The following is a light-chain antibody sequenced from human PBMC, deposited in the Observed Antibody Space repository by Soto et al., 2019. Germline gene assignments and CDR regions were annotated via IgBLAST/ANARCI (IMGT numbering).Light chain of an antibody. Sequence: QSVLTQPASVSGSPGQSITISCTGTSSDVGGYNCVSWYQQHPGKAPKLMIYDVSNRPSGVSDRFSGSRSGNTASLTISGLQAADEADYYCSSYTSSSTQVFGTGTKVTVL. J-gene: IGLJ1*01. CDR3: SSYTSSSTQV. V-gene: IGLV2-14*01. CDR2: DVS. CDR1: SSDVGGYNC.